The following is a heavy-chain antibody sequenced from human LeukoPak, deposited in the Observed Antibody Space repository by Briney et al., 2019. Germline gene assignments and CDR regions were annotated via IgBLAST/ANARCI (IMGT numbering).Heavy chain of an antibody. D-gene: IGHD5-18*01. CDR3: ARDVSGADTPLVTGPSFDY. CDR2: IYHSGST. CDR1: GGSISSSNW. Sequence: SGTLSLTCAVSGGSISSSNWWSWVRQPPGKGLEWIGEIYHSGSTNYNPSLKSRVTISVDKSKNQFSLKLSSVTAADTAVYYCARDVSGADTPLVTGPSFDYWGQGTRVTVSS. J-gene: IGHJ4*02. V-gene: IGHV4-4*02.